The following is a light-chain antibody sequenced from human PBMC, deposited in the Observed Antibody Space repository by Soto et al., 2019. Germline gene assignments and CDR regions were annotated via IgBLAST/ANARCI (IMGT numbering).Light chain of an antibody. Sequence: DIQMTQSPSTVSASLGDRATITCRASQTIDRWLAWYQQKPGQPPKLVIYKASILETGVPSTFSGSGSGTEFTLTISSLQPDDFATYFCQQYDSYSWTFGQGTKVEVK. CDR2: KAS. J-gene: IGKJ1*01. CDR3: QQYDSYSWT. CDR1: QTIDRW. V-gene: IGKV1-5*03.